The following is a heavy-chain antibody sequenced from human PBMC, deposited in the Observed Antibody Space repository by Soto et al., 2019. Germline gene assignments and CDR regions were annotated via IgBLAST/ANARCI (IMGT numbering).Heavy chain of an antibody. CDR3: AREDCSGNNCYFGLDY. Sequence: GGSLRLSCTVSGFAFNNYGINWVRQAPGKGLEWVSSISKSDYTYYSDSVKGRFTISRDNAKNSVSLQMNTLRVEDTAVYYCAREDCSGNNCYFGLDYWGQGTLVTVSS. J-gene: IGHJ4*02. CDR1: GFAFNNYG. CDR2: ISKSDYT. D-gene: IGHD2-15*01. V-gene: IGHV3-21*01.